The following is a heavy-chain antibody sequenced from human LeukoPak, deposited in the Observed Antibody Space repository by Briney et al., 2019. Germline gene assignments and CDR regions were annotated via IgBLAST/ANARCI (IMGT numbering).Heavy chain of an antibody. CDR2: ISSSSSYA. D-gene: IGHD3-10*01. Sequence: GGSLRLSCAASGFTFSDYYMSWIRQAPGKGLGWVSYISSSSSYANYADSVKGRFTISRDNAKNSLYLQMNSLRAEDTAVYYCARYVWNGLGSYYFDYWGQGTLVTVSS. V-gene: IGHV3-11*06. J-gene: IGHJ4*02. CDR1: GFTFSDYY. CDR3: ARYVWNGLGSYYFDY.